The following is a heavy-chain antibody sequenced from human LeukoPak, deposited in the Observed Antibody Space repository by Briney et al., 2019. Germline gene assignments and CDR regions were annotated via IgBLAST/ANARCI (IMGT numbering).Heavy chain of an antibody. V-gene: IGHV1-18*01. D-gene: IGHD1-26*01. J-gene: IGHJ5*02. CDR3: ARGRGRRNWFDP. CDR2: ISAYNGNT. CDR1: GYTCTSYG. Sequence: ASVNLSLTASGYTCTSYGISWVRQAPGQGLEWMGWISAYNGNTNYAQKLQGRVTMTTDTSTSTAYMELRSLRSDGTAVYYCARGRGRRNWFDPWGQGTLVTVSS.